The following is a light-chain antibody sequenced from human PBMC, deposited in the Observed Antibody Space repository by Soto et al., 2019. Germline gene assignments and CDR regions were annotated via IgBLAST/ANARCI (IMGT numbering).Light chain of an antibody. Sequence: DIQMTPSPSSLSASVGDRVTITCQASQDISNYLNWYQQKPGKAPKLLIYDASNLETGVPSRFSGSGSGTDFTFTISSLLPDENATYYCQQYDNLRPITFGQGTRLEIK. CDR3: QQYDNLRPIT. CDR1: QDISNY. V-gene: IGKV1-33*01. J-gene: IGKJ5*01. CDR2: DAS.